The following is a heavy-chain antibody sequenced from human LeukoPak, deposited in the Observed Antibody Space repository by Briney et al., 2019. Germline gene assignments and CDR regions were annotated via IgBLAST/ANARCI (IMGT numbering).Heavy chain of an antibody. CDR3: ATLVSTRYYFDY. D-gene: IGHD5/OR15-5a*01. CDR2: IYHSGIT. V-gene: IGHV4-34*01. CDR1: GGSFSGYY. Sequence: SETLSLTCAVYGGSFSGYYWSWIRQPPGKGQEWIGNIYHSGITYYNHFNSSLKSRVTISIDTSKNQFSLRLTSVTAADTVVYFCATLVSTRYYFDYWGQGTLVTVSS. J-gene: IGHJ4*02.